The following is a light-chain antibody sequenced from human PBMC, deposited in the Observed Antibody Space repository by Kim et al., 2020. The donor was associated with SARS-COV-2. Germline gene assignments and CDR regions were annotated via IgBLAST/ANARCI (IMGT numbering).Light chain of an antibody. Sequence: EIVLTQSPDTLSLSPGERATLSCRASQSVSTGYLAWYQQKPGQTPRLLIFGVSSRATGIPDRFTASGSGTDFTLTISRLEPEDFAVYYCQQYGSSTITFGQGTRLEIK. CDR2: GVS. CDR3: QQYGSSTIT. J-gene: IGKJ5*01. CDR1: QSVSTGY. V-gene: IGKV3-20*01.